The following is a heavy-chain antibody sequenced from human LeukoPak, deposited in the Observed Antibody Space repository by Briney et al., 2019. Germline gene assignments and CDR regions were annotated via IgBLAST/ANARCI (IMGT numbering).Heavy chain of an antibody. CDR2: IYRGGST. D-gene: IGHD3-16*01. CDR3: ARGGSSTPLDY. J-gene: IGHJ4*02. V-gene: IGHV3-53*01. Sequence: GGSLRLSCAASEFTVSSNYMSWVRQAPGKGLEWVSIIYRGGSTYYADSVKGRFTISRDNSKNTLYLQMNSLRAEDTAVYYCARGGSSTPLDYWGQGTLVTVSS. CDR1: EFTVSSNY.